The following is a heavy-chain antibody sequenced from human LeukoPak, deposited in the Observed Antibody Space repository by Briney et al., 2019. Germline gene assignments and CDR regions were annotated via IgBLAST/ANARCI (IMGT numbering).Heavy chain of an antibody. CDR2: TSYDERNK. CDR3: ARGWDNNDSSGYSA. V-gene: IGHV3-30*04. J-gene: IGHJ4*02. CDR1: GFTFSSNA. Sequence: GGSLRLSCAASGFTFSSNAMHWVRQAPGKGLEWVAATSYDERNKYYGDSVRGRFTISRDNSKNTLYPQMNSLRVEDTALYYCARGWDNNDSSGYSAWGQGTLVTVSS. D-gene: IGHD3-22*01.